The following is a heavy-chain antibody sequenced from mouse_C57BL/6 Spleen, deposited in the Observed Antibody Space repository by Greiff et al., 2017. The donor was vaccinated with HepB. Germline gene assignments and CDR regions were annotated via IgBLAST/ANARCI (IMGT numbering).Heavy chain of an antibody. CDR3: ASSYYSNHYYAMDY. CDR1: GYTFTDYY. J-gene: IGHJ4*01. D-gene: IGHD2-5*01. CDR2: INPYNGGT. V-gene: IGHV1-19*01. Sequence: EVQLQQSGPVLVKPGASVKMSCKASGYTFTDYYMNWVKQSHGKSLEWIGVINPYNGGTSYNQKFKGKATLTVDKSSSTAYMELNSLTSEDSAVYYCASSYYSNHYYAMDYWGQGTSVTVSS.